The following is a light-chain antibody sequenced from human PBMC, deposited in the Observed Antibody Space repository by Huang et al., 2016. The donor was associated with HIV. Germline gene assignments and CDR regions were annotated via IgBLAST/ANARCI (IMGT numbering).Light chain of an antibody. CDR3: QESDTWPRLT. V-gene: IGKV3-11*01. Sequence: LVLTQSPASLSLSPGERATLSCRASQSVSHYLAWYQHKPGQPPRLLIYGASRGATDIPTRFNGSGSGTDFTLTISSLETEDSAIYYCQESDTWPRLTLGGGTKVEIK. J-gene: IGKJ4*01. CDR1: QSVSHY. CDR2: GAS.